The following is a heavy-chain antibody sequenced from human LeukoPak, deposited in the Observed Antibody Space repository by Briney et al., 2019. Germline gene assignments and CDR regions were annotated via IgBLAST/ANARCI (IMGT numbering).Heavy chain of an antibody. V-gene: IGHV3-30*03. CDR2: ISHDGNKK. CDR3: ARDIRVRYMPMVRAVEYYQYHAMDV. Sequence: GGSLRLSCAASGFSLTSNGMHWVRQAPGKGLEWVAFISHDGNKKYYADSVKGRFTVSRDSSKSTLFLQMDSLRRDDTAVYYCARDIRVRYMPMVRAVEYYQYHAMDVWGQGTTVTVYS. J-gene: IGHJ6*02. D-gene: IGHD3-10*01. CDR1: GFSLTSNG.